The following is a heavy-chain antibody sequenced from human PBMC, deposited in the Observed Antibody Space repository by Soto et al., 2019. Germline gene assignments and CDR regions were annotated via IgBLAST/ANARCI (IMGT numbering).Heavy chain of an antibody. Sequence: ASVKVSCKASGYTFTSYAMHWVRQAPGQRLEWMGWINAGNGNTKYSQKFQGRVTITRDTSASTAYMELSSLRSEDTAVYYCARDMYYDFWSGSYGMDVWGQGTTVTVSS. V-gene: IGHV1-3*01. D-gene: IGHD3-3*01. CDR1: GYTFTSYA. CDR3: ARDMYYDFWSGSYGMDV. CDR2: INAGNGNT. J-gene: IGHJ6*02.